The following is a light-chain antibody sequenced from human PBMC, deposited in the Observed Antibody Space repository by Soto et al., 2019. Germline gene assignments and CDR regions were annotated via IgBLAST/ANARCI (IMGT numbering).Light chain of an antibody. J-gene: IGKJ4*01. CDR3: QHRYNWPLT. V-gene: IGKV3-11*01. Sequence: DIVLTQSPATLSLSPGERATLSCRASQSISSLLAWYQQKPGQAPRLLIYDASNRATGIPARFSGSGSGTDFTLTISSLEPEVFAVYYCQHRYNWPLTFGGGSKVEIK. CDR1: QSISSL. CDR2: DAS.